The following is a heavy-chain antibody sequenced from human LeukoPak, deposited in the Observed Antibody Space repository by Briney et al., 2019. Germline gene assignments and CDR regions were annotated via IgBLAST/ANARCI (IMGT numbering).Heavy chain of an antibody. CDR2: IYWDDDK. CDR1: GFSLSTSGVG. V-gene: IGHV2-5*02. D-gene: IGHD2-2*01. J-gene: IGHJ1*01. CDR3: AHSPQLLTAKYFQH. Sequence: SGPTLVKPTQTLTLTCTFSGFSLSTSGVGVGWIRQPPGKALEWLALIYWDDDKRYSPSLKSRLTITKDISKNQVVLTMTNMDSVDTATYYCAHSPQLLTAKYFQHWGQGTLVTVSS.